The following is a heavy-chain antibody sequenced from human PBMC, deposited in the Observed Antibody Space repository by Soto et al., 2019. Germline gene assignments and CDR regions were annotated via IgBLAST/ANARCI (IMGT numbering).Heavy chain of an antibody. D-gene: IGHD6-6*01. V-gene: IGHV3-7*01. CDR1: GFTFTNYW. CDR3: ARIGYSSSSFDY. J-gene: IGHJ4*02. CDR2: IKQDGTTK. Sequence: EVQLVESGGGLVQPGGSLRLSRAASGFTFTNYWMTWARQAPGKGLEWVANIKQDGTTKYYMDSVKGRFTISRDNAKNSLYLQINSLRAGDTAVYFCARIGYSSSSFDYWGQGTLVTVSS.